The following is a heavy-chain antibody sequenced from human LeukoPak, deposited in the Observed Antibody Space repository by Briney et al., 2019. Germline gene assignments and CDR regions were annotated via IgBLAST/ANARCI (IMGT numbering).Heavy chain of an antibody. V-gene: IGHV4-39*01. J-gene: IGHJ4*02. D-gene: IGHD5-18*01. CDR2: FYYSWNT. CDR3: VRHLGYSYGPGDY. CDR1: GGSISSSNHY. Sequence: SETLSLTCTVSGGSISSSNHYWGWIRQPPGKGLEWLGSFYYSWNTYYNPSLKSRVTISVDTSKNQFSLKLTSVTAADTAVYYCVRHLGYSYGPGDYWGQGTLVTVSS.